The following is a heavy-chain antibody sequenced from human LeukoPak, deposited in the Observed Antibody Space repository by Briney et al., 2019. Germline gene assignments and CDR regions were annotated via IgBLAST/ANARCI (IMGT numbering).Heavy chain of an antibody. D-gene: IGHD6-19*01. CDR1: GGSISSYY. J-gene: IGHJ4*02. V-gene: IGHV4-59*01. Sequence: SETLSLTCTVSGGSISSYYWSWIRQPPGKGLEWIGYIYYSGSTNYNPSLKSRVTISVDTSKNQFSLKLSSVTAADTAVYYCARGGGQWSIDYWSQGTLVTVSS. CDR3: ARGGGQWSIDY. CDR2: IYYSGST.